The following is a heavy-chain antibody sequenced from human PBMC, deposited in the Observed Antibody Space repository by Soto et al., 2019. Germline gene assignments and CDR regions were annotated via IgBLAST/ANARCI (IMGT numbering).Heavy chain of an antibody. Sequence: ASVKVSCKASGGTFSSYAISWVRQAPGQGLEWMGGIIPIFGIANYAQKFQGRVTITADKSTSTAYMELSSLRSEDTAVYYCARCSSSRYNWFDPWGQGTLVTVSS. CDR1: GGTFSSYA. CDR3: ARCSSSRYNWFDP. CDR2: IIPIFGIA. J-gene: IGHJ5*02. D-gene: IGHD6-6*01. V-gene: IGHV1-69*10.